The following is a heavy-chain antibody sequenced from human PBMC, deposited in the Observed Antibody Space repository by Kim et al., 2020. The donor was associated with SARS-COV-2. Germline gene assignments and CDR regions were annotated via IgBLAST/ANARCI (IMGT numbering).Heavy chain of an antibody. V-gene: IGHV4-34*01. CDR2: INQGGNT. Sequence: SETLSLTCAVYGASFSGHYWTWIRQAPGKGLEWIGEINQGGNTHYHPSLESRVTISLDTSKNQFSLKVTSVTAADTAVYYCARGYASGSYYKYWGQGTLVTVSS. CDR3: ARGYASGSYYKY. J-gene: IGHJ4*02. D-gene: IGHD3-10*01. CDR1: GASFSGHY.